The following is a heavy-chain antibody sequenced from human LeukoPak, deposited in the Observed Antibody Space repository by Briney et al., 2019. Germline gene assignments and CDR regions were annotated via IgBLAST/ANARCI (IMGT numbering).Heavy chain of an antibody. Sequence: PSETLSLTCTVSGGSISSSSYYWGWIRQPPGKGLEWIGSIYYSGSTYYNPSLKSRVTISVDTSKNQFSLKLSSVTAADTAVYYCARHVMAESAEYFQHWGQGTLVTVSS. J-gene: IGHJ1*01. CDR2: IYYSGST. CDR3: ARHVMAESAEYFQH. V-gene: IGHV4-39*01. D-gene: IGHD5-24*01. CDR1: GGSISSSSYY.